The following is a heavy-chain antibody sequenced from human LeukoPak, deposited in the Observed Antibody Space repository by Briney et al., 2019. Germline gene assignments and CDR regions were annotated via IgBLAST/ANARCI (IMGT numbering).Heavy chain of an antibody. D-gene: IGHD6-19*01. CDR3: AKDRNGWPTNFDS. Sequence: GGSLRLFCAASGLTLSSHSMNCVRQAPGKGLEYLSAISSSGGTTYYADSVKGRFSISRDNSKNTLYMQMNSLRAEDTAVYYCAKDRNGWPTNFDSWGQGTLVTVSA. J-gene: IGHJ4*02. V-gene: IGHV3-23*01. CDR1: GLTLSSHS. CDR2: ISSSGGTT.